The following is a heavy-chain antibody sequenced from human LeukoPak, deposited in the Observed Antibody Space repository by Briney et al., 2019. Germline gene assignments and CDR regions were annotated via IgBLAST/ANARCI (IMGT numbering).Heavy chain of an antibody. J-gene: IGHJ4*02. V-gene: IGHV3-9*01. Sequence: GGSLRLSCAASGFTFNNYYMSWIRQAPGKGLEWVSGISWNSGSIGYADSVKGRFTISRDNAKNSLYLQMNSLRAEDTALYYCAKGDYYDSSGEDYWGQGTLVTVSS. D-gene: IGHD3-22*01. CDR2: ISWNSGSI. CDR3: AKGDYYDSSGEDY. CDR1: GFTFNNYY.